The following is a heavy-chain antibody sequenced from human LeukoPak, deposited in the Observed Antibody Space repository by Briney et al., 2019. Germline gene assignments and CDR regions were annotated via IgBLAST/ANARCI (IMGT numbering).Heavy chain of an antibody. Sequence: SVTVSCKASGYTFTGYYMHWVRQAPGQGLEWMGWINPNSGGTNYAQKFQGRVTMTRDTSISTAYMELSRLRSDDTAVYYCAAVTGTPHTFDYWGQGTLVTVSS. J-gene: IGHJ4*02. CDR1: GYTFTGYY. CDR2: INPNSGGT. D-gene: IGHD1-7*01. CDR3: AAVTGTPHTFDY. V-gene: IGHV1-2*02.